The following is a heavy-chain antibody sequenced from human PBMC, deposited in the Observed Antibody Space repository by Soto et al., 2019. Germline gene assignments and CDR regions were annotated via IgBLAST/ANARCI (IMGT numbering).Heavy chain of an antibody. V-gene: IGHV3-21*01. CDR2: ISSSSSYI. CDR3: ARGQRLDAFDI. CDR1: GFTFSSYS. Sequence: GGSLRLSCAASGFTFSSYSMNWVRQAPGKGLEWVSSISSSSSYIYYADSVKGRFTISRDNAKNSLYLQMNSLRAEDTAVYYCARGQRLDAFDIWGQGTMVTGSS. D-gene: IGHD6-25*01. J-gene: IGHJ3*02.